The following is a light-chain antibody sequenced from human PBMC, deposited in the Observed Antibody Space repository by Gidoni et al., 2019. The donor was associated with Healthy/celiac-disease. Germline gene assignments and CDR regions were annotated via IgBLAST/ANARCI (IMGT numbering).Light chain of an antibody. CDR3: QQYGSSP. V-gene: IGKV3-20*01. J-gene: IGKJ4*01. CDR1: QSVSSSY. CDR2: GAS. Sequence: EIVLTPSPGTLSLSTGERATLSCMASQSVSSSYLAWYQQKPGQAPRLLIYGASSRATGIPDRFSGSGSGTDFTLTISRLEPEDVAVYYCQQYGSSPFGGGTKVEIK.